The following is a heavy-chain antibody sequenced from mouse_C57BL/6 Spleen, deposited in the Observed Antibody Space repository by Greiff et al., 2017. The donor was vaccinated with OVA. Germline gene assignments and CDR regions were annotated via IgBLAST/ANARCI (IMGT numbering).Heavy chain of an antibody. D-gene: IGHD4-1*01. J-gene: IGHJ2*01. V-gene: IGHV1-82*01. Sequence: QVQLKESGPELVKPGASVKISCKASGYAFSSSWMNWVKQRPGKGLEWIGRIYPGDGDTNYNGKFKGKATLTADKSSSTAYMQLSSLTSEDSAVYFCACWDFDYWGQGTTLTVSS. CDR3: ACWDFDY. CDR1: GYAFSSSW. CDR2: IYPGDGDT.